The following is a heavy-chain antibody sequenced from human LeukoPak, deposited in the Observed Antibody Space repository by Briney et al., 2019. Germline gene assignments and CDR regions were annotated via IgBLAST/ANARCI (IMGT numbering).Heavy chain of an antibody. J-gene: IGHJ4*02. Sequence: SETLSLTCAVYGGSFSGYYWSWIRQPPGKGLEWIGYIYYSGSTNYNPSLKSRVTISVDTSKNQFSLKLSSVTAADTAVYYCARSHKRDLPGIDYWGQGTLVTVSS. CDR3: ARSHKRDLPGIDY. CDR1: GGSFSGYY. V-gene: IGHV4-59*01. D-gene: IGHD3-10*01. CDR2: IYYSGST.